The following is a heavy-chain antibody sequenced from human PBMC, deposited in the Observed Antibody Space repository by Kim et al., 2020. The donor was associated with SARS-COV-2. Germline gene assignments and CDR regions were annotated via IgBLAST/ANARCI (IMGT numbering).Heavy chain of an antibody. V-gene: IGHV4-34*01. CDR2: INHSGST. CDR1: GGSFSGYY. CDR3: ARDHNPYSSWYRGGVDY. J-gene: IGHJ4*02. Sequence: SETLSLTCVVYGGSFSGYYWSWIRQPPGKGLEWIGEINHSGSTNYNPSLKSRVTISVDTSKNQFSLKLSSVTAADTAVYYCARDHNPYSSWYRGGVDYWGQGTLVTVSS. D-gene: IGHD6-13*01.